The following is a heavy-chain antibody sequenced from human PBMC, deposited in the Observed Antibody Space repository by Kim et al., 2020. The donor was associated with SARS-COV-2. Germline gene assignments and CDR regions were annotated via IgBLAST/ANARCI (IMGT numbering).Heavy chain of an antibody. J-gene: IGHJ5*02. Sequence: VKVRFTISRDNAKNSLYLQRNGLRAEDTAVYYCARESVLMVYAAYNWFDPWGQGTLVTVSS. D-gene: IGHD2-8*01. CDR3: ARESVLMVYAAYNWFDP. V-gene: IGHV3-21*01.